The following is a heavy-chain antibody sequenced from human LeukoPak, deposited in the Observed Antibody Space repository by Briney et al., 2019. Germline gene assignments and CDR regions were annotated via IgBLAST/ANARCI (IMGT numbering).Heavy chain of an antibody. D-gene: IGHD3-10*01. V-gene: IGHV3-7*03. Sequence: GGSLRLSCAASGFTFSSYWMSWVRQAPGKGLEWVANIKQDGSEKYYVDSVKGRFTISRDNAKNSLYLLMNSLGPDDTASYYCARVGVARSSGSGSYLWYLDYWGQGALVTVSS. CDR1: GFTFSSYW. J-gene: IGHJ4*02. CDR3: ARVGVARSSGSGSYLWYLDY. CDR2: IKQDGSEK.